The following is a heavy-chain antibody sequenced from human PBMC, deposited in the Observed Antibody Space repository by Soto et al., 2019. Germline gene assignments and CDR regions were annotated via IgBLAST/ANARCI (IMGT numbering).Heavy chain of an antibody. J-gene: IGHJ4*02. CDR1: GFTFSSYW. Sequence: GGSLRLSCAASGFTFSSYWMSWVRQAPGKGLEWVANIKQDGSEKYYVDSVKGRFTISRDNAKNSLYLQMNSLRAEDTAVYYCARGPGENLLYYFDYWGQGTLVTVSS. D-gene: IGHD7-27*01. V-gene: IGHV3-7*03. CDR2: IKQDGSEK. CDR3: ARGPGENLLYYFDY.